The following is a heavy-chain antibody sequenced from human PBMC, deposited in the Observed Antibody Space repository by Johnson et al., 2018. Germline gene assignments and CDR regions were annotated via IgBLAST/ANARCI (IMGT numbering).Heavy chain of an antibody. D-gene: IGHD6-19*01. CDR1: GFTFSSYW. Sequence: VQLQESGGILVQPGGSLRLSCAASGFTFSSYWMHWVRQVPGKGLVWVSRINTDGSSTSHADSVKGRFTISRDNARKMLYLQMNSLRAEDTAVYYCASTIAVAGPYYMDVWCKGTTVTVSS. CDR3: ASTIAVAGPYYMDV. CDR2: INTDGSST. V-gene: IGHV3-74*01. J-gene: IGHJ6*03.